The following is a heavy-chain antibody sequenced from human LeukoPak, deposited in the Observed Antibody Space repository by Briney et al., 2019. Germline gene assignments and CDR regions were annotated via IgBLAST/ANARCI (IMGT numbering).Heavy chain of an antibody. Sequence: GGSLRLSCAASGFTFSSYAMHWVRQAPGKGREWLAFISYNGHYEYYGESVKGRFTISRDNSKNTVSLQMDNLRIEDTAVYYCVRGGSPPTSTWSLDEWGQGTLVSVSS. V-gene: IGHV3-30*04. CDR3: VRGGSPPTSTWSLDE. D-gene: IGHD1-26*01. CDR1: GFTFSSYA. CDR2: ISYNGHYE. J-gene: IGHJ4*02.